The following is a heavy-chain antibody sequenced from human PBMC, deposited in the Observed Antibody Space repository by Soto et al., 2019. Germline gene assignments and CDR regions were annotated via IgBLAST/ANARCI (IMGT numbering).Heavy chain of an antibody. D-gene: IGHD2-15*01. CDR1: GGSFSNYY. CDR2: IHPSGNA. J-gene: IGHJ4*02. V-gene: IGHV4-34*01. Sequence: PSEPLSLTCAVYGGSFSNYYWSWIRLPPGKGLEWVGEIHPSGNAFYNPSLESRVTMLMDTSKSQFSLTLISVTAADTAVYFCARGQDSAKIGYWGQGTLVTVSS. CDR3: ARGQDSAKIGY.